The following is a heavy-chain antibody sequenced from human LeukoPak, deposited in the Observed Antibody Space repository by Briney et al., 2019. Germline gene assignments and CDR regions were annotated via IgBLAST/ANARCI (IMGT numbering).Heavy chain of an antibody. Sequence: ASVKVSCKASGGTFSSYAISWVRQAPGQGLEWMGRINPNSGGTNYAQKFQGRVTMTRDTSISTAYMELSRLRSDDTAVYYCAVTTDHLEWFQYGMDVWGQGTTVTVSS. V-gene: IGHV1-2*06. D-gene: IGHD3-3*01. CDR3: AVTTDHLEWFQYGMDV. CDR1: GGTFSSYA. J-gene: IGHJ6*02. CDR2: INPNSGGT.